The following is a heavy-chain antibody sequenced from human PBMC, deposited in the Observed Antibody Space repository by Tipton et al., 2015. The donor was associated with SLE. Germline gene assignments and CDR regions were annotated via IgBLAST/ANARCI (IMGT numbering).Heavy chain of an antibody. V-gene: IGHV4-34*01. J-gene: IGHJ4*02. D-gene: IGHD1-1*01. CDR2: INHGGSA. Sequence: TLSLTCAVYGGSLSGHCWAWIRQPPGKGPEWIGEINHGGSAPYKPSLESRVTISLDTSKRQFSLKVRSVTAADTGVYYCARLKGDGQELDNWGPGTLVTVPS. CDR3: ARLKGDGQELDN. CDR1: GGSLSGHC.